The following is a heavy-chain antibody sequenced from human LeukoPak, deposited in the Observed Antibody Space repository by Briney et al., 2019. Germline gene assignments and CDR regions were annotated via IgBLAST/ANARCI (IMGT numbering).Heavy chain of an antibody. CDR2: INSDGSST. V-gene: IGHV3-74*01. CDR3: ARGGPTPNSRYFDL. D-gene: IGHD4-11*01. J-gene: IGHJ2*01. Sequence: QPGGSLRLPCAASEFTFSTYWMHWVRQAPGKGLVWVSRINSDGSSTNYADSVKGRFTISRDNPKNTLYLQMNSLRAEDTAVYYCARGGPTPNSRYFDLWGRGTLVTVSS. CDR1: EFTFSTYW.